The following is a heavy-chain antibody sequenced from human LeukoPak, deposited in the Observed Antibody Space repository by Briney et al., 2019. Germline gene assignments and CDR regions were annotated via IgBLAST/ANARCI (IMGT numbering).Heavy chain of an antibody. V-gene: IGHV3-30*02. J-gene: IGHJ4*02. CDR1: GFTFSSYG. CDR2: IRYDGSNK. CDR3: ARVSGYCSSTSCYTGIDY. Sequence: GGSLRLSCAASGFTFSSYGMHWVRQAPGKGLEWVAFIRYDGSNKYYADSVKGRFTISRDNSKNTLYLQMNSLRAEDTAVYYCARVSGYCSSTSCYTGIDYWGQGTLVTVSS. D-gene: IGHD2-2*02.